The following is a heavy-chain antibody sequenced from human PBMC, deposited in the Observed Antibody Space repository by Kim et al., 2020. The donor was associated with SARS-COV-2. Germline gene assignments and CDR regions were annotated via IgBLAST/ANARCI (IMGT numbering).Heavy chain of an antibody. D-gene: IGHD1-26*01. Sequence: SETLSLTCTVSGGSISSSSYYWGWIRQPPGKGLEWIGSIYYSGSTYYNPSLKSRVTISVDTSKNQFSLKLSSVTAADTAVYYCARDSGSYYDYFDYWGQG. CDR3: ARDSGSYYDYFDY. J-gene: IGHJ4*02. CDR1: GGSISSSSYY. CDR2: IYYSGST. V-gene: IGHV4-39*07.